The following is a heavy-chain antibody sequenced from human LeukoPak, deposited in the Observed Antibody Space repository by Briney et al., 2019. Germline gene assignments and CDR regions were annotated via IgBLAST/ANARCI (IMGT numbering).Heavy chain of an antibody. D-gene: IGHD6-13*01. J-gene: IGHJ4*02. CDR3: ARDLMGIAYRGAFYY. V-gene: IGHV3-30*02. CDR2: IRYDGSNK. Sequence: GGSLRLSCAASGFTFSSYGMHWVRQAPGKGLEWVAFIRYDGSNKYYADSVKGRFTISRDNSKNTLYLQTNSLRAEDTAVYYCARDLMGIAYRGAFYYWGQGTLVTVSS. CDR1: GFTFSSYG.